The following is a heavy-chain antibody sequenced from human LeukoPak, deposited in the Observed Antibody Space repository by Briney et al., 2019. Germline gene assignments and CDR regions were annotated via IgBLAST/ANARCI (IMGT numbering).Heavy chain of an antibody. CDR2: ISWNSGSI. D-gene: IGHD3-10*01. CDR1: GFTFDDYA. J-gene: IGHJ5*02. CDR3: AKELWFGELSYWFDP. V-gene: IGHV3-9*01. Sequence: PGRSLRLSCAASGFTFDDYAMHWVRQAPGKGLEWVSGISWNSGSIGHADSVKGRFTISRDNAKNSLYLQMNSLRAEDTALYYCAKELWFGELSYWFDPWGQGTLVTVSS.